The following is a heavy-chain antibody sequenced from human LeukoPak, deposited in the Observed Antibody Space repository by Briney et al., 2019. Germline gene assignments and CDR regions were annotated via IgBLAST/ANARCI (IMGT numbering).Heavy chain of an antibody. J-gene: IGHJ4*02. V-gene: IGHV3-21*01. CDR3: AREARGPN. CDR2: ISSSSSYI. D-gene: IGHD3-10*01. Sequence: GGSLRLSCAASGFTVSSNYMSWVRQAPGKGLEWVSSISSSSSYIYYADSVKGRFTISRDNAKNSLYLQMNSLRAEDTAVYYCAREARGPNWGQGTLVTVSS. CDR1: GFTVSSNY.